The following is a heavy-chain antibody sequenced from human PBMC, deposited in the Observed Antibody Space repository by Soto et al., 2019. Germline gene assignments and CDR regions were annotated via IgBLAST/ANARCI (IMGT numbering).Heavy chain of an antibody. CDR2: INPNSGGT. Sequence: ASVKVSCKASGYTFTGYYMHWVRQAPGQGLEWMGWINPNSGGTNYAQKFQGWVTMTRDTSISTAYMELSRLRSDDTAVYYCARVNWYCSSTSCQSFYGMDVWGQGTTVT. J-gene: IGHJ6*02. D-gene: IGHD2-2*01. V-gene: IGHV1-2*04. CDR3: ARVNWYCSSTSCQSFYGMDV. CDR1: GYTFTGYY.